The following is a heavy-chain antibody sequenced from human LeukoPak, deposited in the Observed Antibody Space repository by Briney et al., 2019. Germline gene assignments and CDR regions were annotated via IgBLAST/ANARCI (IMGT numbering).Heavy chain of an antibody. CDR3: ARDLFYGSGSPHLDC. Sequence: TGGSLRLSCAASGFTFNKYTMNWVRQAPGKGLEWVSSVSTSSSYIYYADSVKGRFTISRDNAKNSLYLQMNSLRAEDTAVYYCARDLFYGSGSPHLDCWGQGTLVTVSS. CDR2: VSTSSSYI. V-gene: IGHV3-21*01. D-gene: IGHD3-10*01. J-gene: IGHJ4*02. CDR1: GFTFNKYT.